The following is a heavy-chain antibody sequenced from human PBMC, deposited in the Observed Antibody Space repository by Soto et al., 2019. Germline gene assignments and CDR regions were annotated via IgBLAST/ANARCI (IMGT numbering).Heavy chain of an antibody. CDR3: ARSPGIVEATLIPRPFDY. D-gene: IGHD1-26*01. J-gene: IGHJ4*02. V-gene: IGHV1-69*13. Sequence: SVKVSCKASGGTFSSYAISWVRQAPGQGLEWMGGIIPIFGTANYAQKFQGRVTITADESTSTAYMELSSLRSEDTAVYYCARSPGIVEATLIPRPFDYWGQGTLVTVSS. CDR1: GGTFSSYA. CDR2: IIPIFGTA.